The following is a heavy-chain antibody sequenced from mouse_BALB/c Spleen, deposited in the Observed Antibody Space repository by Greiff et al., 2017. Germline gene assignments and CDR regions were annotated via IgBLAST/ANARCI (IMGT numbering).Heavy chain of an antibody. Sequence: EVKLMESGGGLVKPGGSLKLSCAASGFTFSSYTMSWVRQTPEKRLEWVATISSGGSYTYYPDSVKGRFTISRDNAKNTLYLQMSSLKSEDTAMYYCTRDSYDYDAMDYWGQGTSVTVSS. D-gene: IGHD2-12*01. V-gene: IGHV5-6-4*01. CDR2: ISSGGSYT. CDR3: TRDSYDYDAMDY. CDR1: GFTFSSYT. J-gene: IGHJ4*01.